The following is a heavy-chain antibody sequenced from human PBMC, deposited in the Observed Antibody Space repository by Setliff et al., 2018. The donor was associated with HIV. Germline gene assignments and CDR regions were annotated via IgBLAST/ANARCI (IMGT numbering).Heavy chain of an antibody. Sequence: SETLSLTCTVSGGSISSYYWSWIRQSPGKGLEWLGYIYYSGRTYYNPSLKSRVTISVDTSKNQFSLKLTSVTAADTAVYYCARVVPAGMPANWFDSWGHGTLVTVSS. J-gene: IGHJ5*01. V-gene: IGHV4-59*04. CDR3: ARVVPAGMPANWFDS. CDR2: IYYSGRT. D-gene: IGHD2-2*01. CDR1: GGSISSYY.